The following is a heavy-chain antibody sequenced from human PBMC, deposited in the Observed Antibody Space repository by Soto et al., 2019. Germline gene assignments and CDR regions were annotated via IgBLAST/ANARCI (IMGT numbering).Heavy chain of an antibody. CDR2: INHSGST. J-gene: IGHJ6*02. CDR3: ARTGGMDL. CDR1: GGSFTGYY. V-gene: IGHV4-34*01. Sequence: QVQLQQWGAGLLKPSETLSLTCAVYGGSFTGYYWSWLRQPPGKGPEWIGEINHSGSTKYNPSLENRVTISVDASKNQFSLRLNSVSAADTAVYYCARTGGMDLWSQGATVTVSS.